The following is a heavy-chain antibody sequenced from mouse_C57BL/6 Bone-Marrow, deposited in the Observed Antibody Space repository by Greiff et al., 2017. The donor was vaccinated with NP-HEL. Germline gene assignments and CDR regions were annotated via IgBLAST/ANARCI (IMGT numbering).Heavy chain of an antibody. Sequence: EVQLVESGGGLVQPKGSLKLSCAASGFTFNTYAMHWVHQAPGKGLEWVARIRSKSSNYATYYADSVKDRFTISRDDSQSMHYLQMNNLKTEDTAMYYCVRALASTDGSYYFDYWGQGTTLTVSS. CDR1: GFTFNTYA. CDR2: IRSKSSNYAT. V-gene: IGHV10-3*01. D-gene: IGHD1-1*01. J-gene: IGHJ2*01. CDR3: VRALASTDGSYYFDY.